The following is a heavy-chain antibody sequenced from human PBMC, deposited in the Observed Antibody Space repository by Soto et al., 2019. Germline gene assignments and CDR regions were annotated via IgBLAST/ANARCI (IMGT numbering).Heavy chain of an antibody. J-gene: IGHJ4*02. Sequence: QVQLVESGGGVVQPGRSLRLSCAASGFSFSSYAMHWVRQAPGKGLEWVAVISYDGNNKFYADSVKGRFSISRDNSKNTLYVQMNSLRAEDTAVYYRARDPGGYCSGGSCYTGHFDYWGQGTLVTVSS. CDR2: ISYDGNNK. CDR1: GFSFSSYA. V-gene: IGHV3-30-3*01. D-gene: IGHD2-15*01. CDR3: ARDPGGYCSGGSCYTGHFDY.